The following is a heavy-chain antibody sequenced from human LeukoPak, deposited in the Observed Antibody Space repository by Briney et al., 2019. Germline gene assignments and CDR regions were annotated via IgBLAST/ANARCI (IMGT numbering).Heavy chain of an antibody. J-gene: IGHJ4*02. Sequence: PGGSLGLSCAAPGFTFSSYAMSWVRQAPGKGLEWVSVISGSGGSTYYADSVKGRFTISRDNSKNTLYLQMNSLRAEDTAVYYCAKGARYSGSYATFDYWGQGTLVTVSS. CDR3: AKGARYSGSYATFDY. CDR1: GFTFSSYA. D-gene: IGHD1-26*01. V-gene: IGHV3-23*01. CDR2: ISGSGGST.